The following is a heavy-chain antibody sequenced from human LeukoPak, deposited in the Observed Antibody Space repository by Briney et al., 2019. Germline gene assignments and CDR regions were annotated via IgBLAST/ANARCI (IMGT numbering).Heavy chain of an antibody. D-gene: IGHD3-3*01. J-gene: IGHJ3*02. CDR2: IYYSGST. Sequence: KTSETLSLTCTVSGGSISSYYWSWIRQPPGKGLEWIGYIYYSGSTNYNPSLKSRVTISVDTSKNQFSLKLSSVTAADTAVYYCARGTILVAFDIWGQGTMVTVSS. V-gene: IGHV4-59*01. CDR3: ARGTILVAFDI. CDR1: GGSISSYY.